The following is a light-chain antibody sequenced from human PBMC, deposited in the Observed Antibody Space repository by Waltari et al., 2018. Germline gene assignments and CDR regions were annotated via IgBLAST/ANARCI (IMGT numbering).Light chain of an antibody. V-gene: IGKV3-15*01. Sequence: IVMTQSPASLSVSPGERATLSCKTSQSISTNLAWYQQKPGQAPRLLIYAASTRATGFAARFSGSGSGTEFTLIISSLQSEDFAIYYCQQYIDWPPGTFGQGTRVEIK. CDR3: QQYIDWPPGT. J-gene: IGKJ1*01. CDR1: QSISTN. CDR2: AAS.